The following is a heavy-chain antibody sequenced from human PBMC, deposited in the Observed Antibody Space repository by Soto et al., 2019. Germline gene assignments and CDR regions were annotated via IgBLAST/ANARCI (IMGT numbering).Heavy chain of an antibody. D-gene: IGHD5-18*01. J-gene: IGHJ4*02. CDR3: ARGTDSYGPSGKVPMFDY. V-gene: IGHV4-39*01. CDR2: IYYSGST. Sequence: QLQLQESGTGLVKPSETLSLTCTVSGGSISSSSYYWGWIRQPPGKGLEWIGSIYYSGSTYYNPSLKSRVTISVDTSKNQFSLKLSSVTAADTAVYYCARGTDSYGPSGKVPMFDYWGQGTLVTVSS. CDR1: GGSISSSSYY.